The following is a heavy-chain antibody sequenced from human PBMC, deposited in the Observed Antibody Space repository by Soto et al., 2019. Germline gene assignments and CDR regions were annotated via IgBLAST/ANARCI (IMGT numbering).Heavy chain of an antibody. Sequence: QVQLVQSGAEVKKPGASVKVSCKASGYTFTGYYMHWVRQAPGQGLEWMGWINPNSGGTNYAQKFQGWVTMTRDTSISTAYMELSRLRSDDTAVYYCARGGPYYDILGGAGMDVWGQGTTVTVSS. CDR1: GYTFTGYY. V-gene: IGHV1-2*04. J-gene: IGHJ6*02. CDR3: ARGGPYYDILGGAGMDV. CDR2: INPNSGGT. D-gene: IGHD3-9*01.